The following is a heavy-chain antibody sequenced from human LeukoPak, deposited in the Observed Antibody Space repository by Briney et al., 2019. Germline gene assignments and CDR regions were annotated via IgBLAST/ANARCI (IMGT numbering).Heavy chain of an antibody. CDR2: ISTDGYTT. J-gene: IGHJ4*02. Sequence: GGPLRLSCAASGLAFSAYKMHWVRQAPRKGLVWVSRISTDGYTTDYADFVQGRFTASRDNTKNTWSLEMNSLRAEDTAVYYCVVGGSPGYWGQGTLVTVSS. CDR3: VVGGSPGY. D-gene: IGHD2-15*01. CDR1: GLAFSAYK. V-gene: IGHV3-74*01.